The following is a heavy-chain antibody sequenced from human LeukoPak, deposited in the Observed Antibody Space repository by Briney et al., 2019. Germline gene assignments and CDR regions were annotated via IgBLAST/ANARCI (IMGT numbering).Heavy chain of an antibody. D-gene: IGHD2-2*01. CDR1: GFTFSSYW. CDR3: ANVNAMSTGY. J-gene: IGHJ4*02. Sequence: GGSQRLSCAASGFTFSSYWMTWVRHLPGKGLEWVAKIKQDGSEKYYVDSVKGRFTISRDNTRDSLYLQMNSLRAEDTAVYYCANVNAMSTGYWGQGTLVTVSS. V-gene: IGHV3-7*01. CDR2: IKQDGSEK.